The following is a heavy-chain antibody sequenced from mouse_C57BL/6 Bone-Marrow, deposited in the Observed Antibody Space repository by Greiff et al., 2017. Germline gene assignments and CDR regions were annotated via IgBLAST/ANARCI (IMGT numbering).Heavy chain of an antibody. J-gene: IGHJ3*01. CDR1: GYTFTSYD. Sequence: LQESGPELVKPGASVKLSCKASGYTFTSYDINWVKQRPGQGLEWIGWIYPRDGSTKYNEKFKGKATLTVDTSSSTAYMELHSLTSEDSAVYFCARIYYGNYSWFAYWGQGTLVTVSA. CDR2: IYPRDGST. CDR3: ARIYYGNYSWFAY. D-gene: IGHD2-1*01. V-gene: IGHV1-85*01.